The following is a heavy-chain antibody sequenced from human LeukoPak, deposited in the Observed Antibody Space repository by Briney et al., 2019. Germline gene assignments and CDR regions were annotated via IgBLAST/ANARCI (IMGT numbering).Heavy chain of an antibody. J-gene: IGHJ1*01. Sequence: SETLSLTCAVYGGSFSGYYWGWIRQPPGKGLEWIGSIYHTGSTYYNPSLKSRVTISVDTSKNQFSLKLKSVTAADTAVYYCARAVDSSGFSPFKYWGQGTLVTVSS. CDR1: GGSFSGYY. D-gene: IGHD3-22*01. CDR2: IYHTGST. CDR3: ARAVDSSGFSPFKY. V-gene: IGHV4-38-2*01.